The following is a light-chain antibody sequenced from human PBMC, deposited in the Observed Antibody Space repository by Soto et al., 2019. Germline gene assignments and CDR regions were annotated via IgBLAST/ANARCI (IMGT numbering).Light chain of an antibody. CDR1: NSDVGGYNY. V-gene: IGLV2-8*01. Sequence: QSALTQPPSASGSPGQSVTISCTGTNSDVGGYNYVSWYQQHPGKAPKLMIYGVSKRPSGVPDRFSGSKSGNTASLTVSGLQAEDEAEYYCSSYAGSSSFDVFGTGTKLTVL. CDR3: SSYAGSSSFDV. J-gene: IGLJ1*01. CDR2: GVS.